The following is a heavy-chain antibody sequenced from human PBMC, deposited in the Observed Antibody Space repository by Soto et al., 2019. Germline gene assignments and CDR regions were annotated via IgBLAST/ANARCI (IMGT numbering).Heavy chain of an antibody. V-gene: IGHV2-70*11. J-gene: IGHJ5*02. Sequence: SGPTLVNPTQTLTLTCTFSGFSLSTIGMCVSWIRQPPGKALEWLARIDWDDDKYYSPSLKTRLTISKDTSKNQVDLTMTNMDPVDTATYYCARIRQGYNWFDPWGQGTLVTVSS. CDR1: GFSLSTIGMC. CDR2: IDWDDDK. CDR3: ARIRQGYNWFDP.